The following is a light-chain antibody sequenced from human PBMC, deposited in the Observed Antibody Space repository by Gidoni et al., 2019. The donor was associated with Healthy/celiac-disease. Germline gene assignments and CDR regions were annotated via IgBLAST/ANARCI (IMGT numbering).Light chain of an antibody. CDR1: QDISNY. CDR3: QQYDNLPGLT. CDR2: DAS. V-gene: IGKV1-33*01. J-gene: IGKJ4*01. Sequence: DFQMTHSPSSLSASVGDRVTITCQASQDISNYLNWYQQKPGKAPKLLFYDASNVETGVPSRFSGSGSGTDFTFTISSLQPEDIATYYCQQYDNLPGLTFGGGTKVEIK.